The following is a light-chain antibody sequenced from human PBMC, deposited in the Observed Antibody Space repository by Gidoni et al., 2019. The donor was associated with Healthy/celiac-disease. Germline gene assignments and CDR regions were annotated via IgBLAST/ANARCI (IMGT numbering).Light chain of an antibody. Sequence: QSVLPQPPSVPAAPGHKVTISCSGSSSNIGNNYVSWYQQLPGTAPKLLIYDNNKRPSGIPDRFSGSKSGTSATLGITGLQTGDEADYYCGTWDSSLSAVVFGGGTKLTVL. CDR2: DNN. J-gene: IGLJ2*01. CDR3: GTWDSSLSAVV. V-gene: IGLV1-51*01. CDR1: SSNIGNNY.